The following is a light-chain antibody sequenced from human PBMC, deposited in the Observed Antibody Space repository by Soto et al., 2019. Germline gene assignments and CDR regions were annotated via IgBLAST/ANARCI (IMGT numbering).Light chain of an antibody. Sequence: QAVVTQSPSASASLGASVKHTCTLSSGHSSYAIAWHQQQPEKGPRYLMKLNSDGSHSKGDGIPDRFSGSSSGAGRYLTISSLQSEDEADYYCQTWGTGIQVFGGGTKLTVL. CDR2: LNSDGSH. J-gene: IGLJ3*02. CDR3: QTWGTGIQV. V-gene: IGLV4-69*01. CDR1: SGHSSYA.